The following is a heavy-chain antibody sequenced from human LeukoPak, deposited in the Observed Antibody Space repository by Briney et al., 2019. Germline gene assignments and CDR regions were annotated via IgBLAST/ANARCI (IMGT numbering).Heavy chain of an antibody. CDR3: ARGYGSGNSLKDRAFDI. D-gene: IGHD3-10*01. J-gene: IGHJ3*02. Sequence: SETLSLTCTVTDDSITIYYWTWIRKPPGKGLEWIGYIDHTGSTNYNPSLKSRVTISVDTSKNQFSLKLSSVTAADTAVYYCARGYGSGNSLKDRAFDIWGQGTMVTVSS. CDR1: DDSITIYY. CDR2: IDHTGST. V-gene: IGHV4-59*12.